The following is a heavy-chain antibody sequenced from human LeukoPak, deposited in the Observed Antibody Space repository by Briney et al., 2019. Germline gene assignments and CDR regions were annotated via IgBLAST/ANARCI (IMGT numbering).Heavy chain of an antibody. Sequence: SSETLSLTCAVYGGSFSGYYWSWIRQPPGKGLEWVGEINHSGRTNYNPSLKSRVTISVDTSKNQFSLKLSSVTAADTAVYYCARVRWSGAAAVDYWGQGTLVTVSS. V-gene: IGHV4-34*01. CDR1: GGSFSGYY. D-gene: IGHD4-23*01. J-gene: IGHJ4*02. CDR2: INHSGRT. CDR3: ARVRWSGAAAVDY.